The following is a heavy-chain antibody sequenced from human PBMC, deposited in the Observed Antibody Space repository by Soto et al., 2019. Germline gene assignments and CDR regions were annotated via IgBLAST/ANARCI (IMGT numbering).Heavy chain of an antibody. V-gene: IGHV1-18*01. J-gene: IGHJ4*02. CDR3: ARIVFLRSGGRCLPAY. D-gene: IGHD2-15*01. Sequence: GASVKVSCKASGYTFTSYGISWVRQAPGQGLEWMGWISAYNGNTNYAQKLQGRVTMTTDTSTSTAYMELRSLRSGDTAVYYCARIVFLRSGGRCLPAYWGQGTPVTVSS. CDR1: GYTFTSYG. CDR2: ISAYNGNT.